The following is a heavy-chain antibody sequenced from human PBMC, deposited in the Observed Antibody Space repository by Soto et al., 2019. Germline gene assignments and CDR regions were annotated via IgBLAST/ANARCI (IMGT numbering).Heavy chain of an antibody. J-gene: IGHJ4*02. CDR3: ARGIAADGTDY. Sequence: GGSLRLSCAASGFTFSSYAMSWVHQAPGKGLEWVSGIGGSGDSTYADSVKGRFTISRDNAKNTLYPQMNSLRAEDTAVYYCARGIAADGTDYWGQGTPVTVSS. CDR2: IGGSGDST. D-gene: IGHD6-13*01. CDR1: GFTFSSYA. V-gene: IGHV3-23*01.